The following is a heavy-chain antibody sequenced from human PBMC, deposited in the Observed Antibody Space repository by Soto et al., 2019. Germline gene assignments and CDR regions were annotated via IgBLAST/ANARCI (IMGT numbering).Heavy chain of an antibody. CDR3: AKDRSASSGSYYYYYGMDV. Sequence: GGSLRLSCAASGFTFSSYAMSWVRQAPGKGLEWVSAISGSGGSTYYADSVKGRFTISRDNSKNTLYLQMNSLRAEDTDVYYCAKDRSASSGSYYYYYGMDVWGQGTTVTFSS. V-gene: IGHV3-23*01. D-gene: IGHD1-26*01. J-gene: IGHJ6*02. CDR2: ISGSGGST. CDR1: GFTFSSYA.